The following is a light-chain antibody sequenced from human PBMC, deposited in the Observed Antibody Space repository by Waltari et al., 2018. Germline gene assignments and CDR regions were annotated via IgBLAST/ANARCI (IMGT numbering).Light chain of an antibody. Sequence: IVMTQSPATLSVSPGKRATLSCTASQSVDSNLAWYQQKPGQAPRLLIDGASTRATGIPARFVGSGSGTEFTLTITSLQSEYFAVYYCQQYNTWLRTFGQGTKVEI. J-gene: IGKJ1*01. CDR1: QSVDSN. CDR3: QQYNTWLRT. CDR2: GAS. V-gene: IGKV3-15*01.